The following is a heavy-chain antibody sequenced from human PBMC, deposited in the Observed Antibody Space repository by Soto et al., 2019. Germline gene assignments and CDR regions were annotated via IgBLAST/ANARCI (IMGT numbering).Heavy chain of an antibody. CDR3: ARGSVTTYDYYYYYMDV. Sequence: GESLKISCKGSGYSFTSYWIGWVRQMPGKGLEWMGIIYPGDSDTRYSPSFQGQVTISADKSISTAYLQWSSLKASDTAMYYCARGSVTTYDYYYYYMDVWGKGITVTVSS. CDR1: GYSFTSYW. D-gene: IGHD4-17*01. CDR2: IYPGDSDT. V-gene: IGHV5-51*01. J-gene: IGHJ6*03.